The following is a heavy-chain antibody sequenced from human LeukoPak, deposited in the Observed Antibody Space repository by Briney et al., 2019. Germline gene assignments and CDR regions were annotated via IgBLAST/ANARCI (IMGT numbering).Heavy chain of an antibody. V-gene: IGHV1-69*04. CDR3: ARGAAYYYDSSGYYRFDY. CDR2: IIPILGIA. Sequence: ASVKVSCKASGGTFSSYAISWVRQAPGQGLEWMGRIIPILGIANYAQKFQGRVTITADKSTSTAYMELSSLRSEDTAVYYCARGAAYYYDSSGYYRFDYWGQGTLVTVSS. J-gene: IGHJ4*02. CDR1: GGTFSSYA. D-gene: IGHD3-22*01.